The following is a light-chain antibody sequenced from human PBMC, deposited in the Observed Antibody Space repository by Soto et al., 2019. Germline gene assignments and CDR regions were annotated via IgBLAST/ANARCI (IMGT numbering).Light chain of an antibody. CDR3: SSYTSTNSGV. CDR1: SSDVGGYNY. CDR2: DVS. V-gene: IGLV2-14*01. J-gene: IGLJ3*02. Sequence: QSVRTQSASVSGSPGQSITISCTGTSSDVGGYNYVSWYQQHPGKAPKLIIYDVSNRPSGVSTRFSGSKSGNTASLTISGLQAEDEADYSCSSYTSTNSGVFGGGTKLTVL.